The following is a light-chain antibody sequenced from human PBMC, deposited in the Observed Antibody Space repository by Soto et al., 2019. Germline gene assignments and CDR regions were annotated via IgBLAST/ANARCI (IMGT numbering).Light chain of an antibody. CDR1: QSVSSY. CDR2: GAS. V-gene: IGKV3-15*01. Sequence: EIGLTQSPATLSVSPGERATFSCMASQSVSSYLAWYQQKPGQAPRLLIYGASTRATGIPARFSGSGSGTEFTLTISSLQSEDFAVYYCQQYNNWSITFGQGTRLEI. CDR3: QQYNNWSIT. J-gene: IGKJ5*01.